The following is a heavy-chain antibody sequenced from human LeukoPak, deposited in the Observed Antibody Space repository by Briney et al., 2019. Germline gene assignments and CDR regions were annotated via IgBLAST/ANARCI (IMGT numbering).Heavy chain of an antibody. CDR3: ARVGGATIFDY. CDR1: GYSISSGYY. D-gene: IGHD1-26*01. CDR2: IYHSGGA. J-gene: IGHJ4*02. Sequence: SETLSLTCTVSGYSISSGYYWGWIRPPPGKGLEWIGSIYHSGGAYYNPSLKSGVTISVDTSKNQFSLKLSSVTAADTAVYYCARVGGATIFDYWGQGTLVTVSS. V-gene: IGHV4-38-2*02.